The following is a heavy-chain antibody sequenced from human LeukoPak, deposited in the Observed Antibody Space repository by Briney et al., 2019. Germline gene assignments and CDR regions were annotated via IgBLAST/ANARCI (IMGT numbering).Heavy chain of an antibody. CDR1: GYTFTGYY. V-gene: IGHV1-2*02. Sequence: PGASVKVSCKASGYTFTGYYMHWVRQAPGQGLEWMGWINPNSGGTNYAQKFQGRVTMTRDTSISTAYMELSRLRSDDTAVYYCARVLFGAIPAYGYWGQGTLVTVSS. CDR3: ARVLFGAIPAYGY. J-gene: IGHJ4*02. CDR2: INPNSGGT. D-gene: IGHD2-2*01.